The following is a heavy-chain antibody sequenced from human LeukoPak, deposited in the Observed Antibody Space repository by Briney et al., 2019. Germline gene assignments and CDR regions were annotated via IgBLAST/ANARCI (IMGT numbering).Heavy chain of an antibody. D-gene: IGHD5-18*01. V-gene: IGHV3-73*01. CDR2: IRSKANSYAT. CDR3: TRHRGREYSYGYDDYYYTDV. CDR1: GFTFSGSA. J-gene: IGHJ6*03. Sequence: PGGSLRLSCAASGFTFSGSAMHWVRQASGKGLEWVGRIRSKANSYATAYAASVKGRFTISRDDSKNTAYLQMNSLKTEDTAVYYCTRHRGREYSYGYDDYYYTDVWAKAPTVTCSS.